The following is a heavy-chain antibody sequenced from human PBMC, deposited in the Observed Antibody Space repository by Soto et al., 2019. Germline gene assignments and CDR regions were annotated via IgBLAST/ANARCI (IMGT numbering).Heavy chain of an antibody. Sequence: QVQLVQSGAEVKKPGASVKVSCKASGYTFTSYGISWVRQAPGQGLEWMGWISAYNGNTNYAQKLQGRVTMTTDTSTSTAYMELRSLRSDDTAVYYCARKDRDDYVWGSYRNEYFQHWGQGTLVTDSS. CDR1: GYTFTSYG. D-gene: IGHD3-16*02. V-gene: IGHV1-18*01. CDR3: ARKDRDDYVWGSYRNEYFQH. CDR2: ISAYNGNT. J-gene: IGHJ1*01.